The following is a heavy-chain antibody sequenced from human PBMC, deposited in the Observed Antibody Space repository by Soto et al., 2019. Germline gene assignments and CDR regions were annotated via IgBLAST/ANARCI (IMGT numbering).Heavy chain of an antibody. J-gene: IGHJ2*01. Sequence: GGSLRLSCAASGFTFSSYAMSWVRQAPGKGLEWVSAISGSGGSTYYADSVKGRFTISRDNSKNTLYLQMNSLRAEDTAVYYFAKDGGDPYWYFDLPGRATLVTVSS. D-gene: IGHD2-21*02. CDR1: GFTFSSYA. CDR3: AKDGGDPYWYFDL. CDR2: ISGSGGST. V-gene: IGHV3-23*01.